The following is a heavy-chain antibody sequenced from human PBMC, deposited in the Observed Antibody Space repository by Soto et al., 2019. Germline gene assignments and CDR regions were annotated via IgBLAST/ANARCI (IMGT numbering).Heavy chain of an antibody. Sequence: ASVKVSCKASGYTFTRSGISCVRQAPGQGLEWMGWISAYNGNTNYAQKLQGRVTMTTDTSTSTAYMELRSLRSDDTAMYYCARDRGYNYGTRFDYWGQGTLVTVSS. CDR1: GYTFTRSG. V-gene: IGHV1-18*01. CDR3: ARDRGYNYGTRFDY. J-gene: IGHJ4*02. CDR2: ISAYNGNT. D-gene: IGHD5-18*01.